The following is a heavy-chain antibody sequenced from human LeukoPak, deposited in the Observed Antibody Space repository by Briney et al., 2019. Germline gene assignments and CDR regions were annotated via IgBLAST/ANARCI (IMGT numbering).Heavy chain of an antibody. CDR2: IIPIFGTA. CDR3: ARAGERYYGSGSYPVYYYYYMDV. V-gene: IGHV1-69*05. Sequence: AASVKVSCKASGYTFTGYYMHWVRQAPGQGLEWMGRIIPIFGTANYAQKFQGRVTITTDESTSTAYMELSSLRSEDTAVYYCARAGERYYGSGSYPVYYYYYMDVWGKGTTVTVSS. J-gene: IGHJ6*03. D-gene: IGHD3-10*01. CDR1: GYTFTGYY.